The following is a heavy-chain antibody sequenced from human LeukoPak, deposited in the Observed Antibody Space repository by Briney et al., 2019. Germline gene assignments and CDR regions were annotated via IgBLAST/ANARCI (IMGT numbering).Heavy chain of an antibody. V-gene: IGHV3-33*01. J-gene: IGHJ4*02. CDR1: GFTFSSYG. CDR3: AREDIVVVPAAPDY. D-gene: IGHD2-2*01. CDR2: IWYDGSNK. Sequence: PGRSLRLSCAASGFTFSSYGMHWVRQAPGKGLEWVAVIWYDGSNKYYADSVKGRFTISRDNSKNTLYLQMNSLRAEDTAVYYCAREDIVVVPAAPDYWGQGTPVTVSS.